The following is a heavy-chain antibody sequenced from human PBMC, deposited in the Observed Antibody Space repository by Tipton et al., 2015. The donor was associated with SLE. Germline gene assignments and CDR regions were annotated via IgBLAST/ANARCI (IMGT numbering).Heavy chain of an antibody. CDR2: IFYSGST. V-gene: IGHV4-39*01. D-gene: IGHD5-12*01. CDR3: ARQVASFDY. Sequence: TLSLTCTVSGGSISSGYYWGWIRQPPGKGLEWIGSIFYSGSTSYNPSLQSRVTISVDTSKNQFSLKLNSVTASDTAVYYCARQVASFDYWGQGTLVTVSS. J-gene: IGHJ4*02. CDR1: GGSISSGYY.